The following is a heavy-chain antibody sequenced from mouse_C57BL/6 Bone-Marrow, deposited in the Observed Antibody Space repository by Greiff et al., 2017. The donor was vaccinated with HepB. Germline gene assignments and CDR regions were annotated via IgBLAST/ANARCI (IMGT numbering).Heavy chain of an antibody. CDR1: GFNIKDDY. CDR3: IAYYYGTPFAY. V-gene: IGHV14-4*01. CDR2: IDPENGDT. D-gene: IGHD1-1*01. J-gene: IGHJ3*01. Sequence: VQLQQSGAELVRPGASVKLSCTASGFNIKDDYMHWVKQRPEQGLEWIGWIDPENGDTEYASKFQGKATITADTSSNPAYLPLSSLTSEDTAVYYCIAYYYGTPFAYWGQGTLVTVSA.